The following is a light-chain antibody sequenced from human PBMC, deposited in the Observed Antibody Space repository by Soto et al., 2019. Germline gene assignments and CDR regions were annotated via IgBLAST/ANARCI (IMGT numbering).Light chain of an antibody. Sequence: ALTQPASVSGSPGQSITISCTGTSSDVGGYNYVSWYQQHPGKAPKLMIYEVSNRPSGVSNRFSGSKSGNTASLTISGLQAEDKADYYCSSYTSSSTYVFGTGTKVTVL. CDR3: SSYTSSSTYV. J-gene: IGLJ1*01. V-gene: IGLV2-14*01. CDR1: SSDVGGYNY. CDR2: EVS.